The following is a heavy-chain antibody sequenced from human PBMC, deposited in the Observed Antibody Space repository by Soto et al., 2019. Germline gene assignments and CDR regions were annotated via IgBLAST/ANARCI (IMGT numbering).Heavy chain of an antibody. CDR3: TGSSWDGF. CDR1: GFTFSNAW. CDR2: IKSNTDGGTT. Sequence: EVQLVESGGGLVKPGGSLRLSCPASGFTFSNAWMSWVRQAPGKGLEWVGRIKSNTDGGTTDYAAPVKGRFTISRDDSKNTLYLEINSLKIEDTAVYYCTGSSWDGFWGQGTLVTVSS. V-gene: IGHV3-15*01. J-gene: IGHJ4*02. D-gene: IGHD6-13*01.